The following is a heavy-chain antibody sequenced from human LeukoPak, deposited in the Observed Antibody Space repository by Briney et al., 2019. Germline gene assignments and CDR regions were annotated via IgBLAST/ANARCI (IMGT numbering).Heavy chain of an antibody. CDR2: INPNSGGT. V-gene: IGHV1-2*02. CDR3: ARDGLGWVNWFDP. CDR1: GYTFTGYY. D-gene: IGHD7-27*01. Sequence: GASVKVSCKASGYTFTGYYMHWVRQAPGQGLEWMGWINPNSGGTNYAQKFQGRVTMTRDTSISTAYMELSRLRSDDTAVYYCARDGLGWVNWFDPWGQGTLVTVSS. J-gene: IGHJ5*02.